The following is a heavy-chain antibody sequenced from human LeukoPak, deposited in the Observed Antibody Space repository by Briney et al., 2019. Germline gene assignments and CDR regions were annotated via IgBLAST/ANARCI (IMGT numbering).Heavy chain of an antibody. CDR1: GFTVSIPY. CDR2: IYSGNNT. D-gene: IGHD3-3*01. CDR3: AKSGDFGVDYYYYYGLDV. V-gene: IGHV3-66*02. J-gene: IGHJ6*02. Sequence: GGSLRLSCAASGFTVSIPYMNWVRQAPGKGLEWVSVIYSGNNTYYADSVKGRFTILRDKSKNTLYLQMNSLRPEDTAVYYCAKSGDFGVDYYYYYGLDVWGHGTTVTVTS.